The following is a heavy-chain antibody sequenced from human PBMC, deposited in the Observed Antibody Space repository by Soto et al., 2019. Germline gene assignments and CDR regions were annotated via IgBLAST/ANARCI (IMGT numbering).Heavy chain of an antibody. Sequence: QVQLQESGPGLVKPSQTLSLTCTVSGGSINSGNYYWSWIRQPPGKGLEWLGYIYYSGSAYYNPSRNXXRXIXVDTSKNQFSLKLSSVTAADTAVYYWSRNNGYYGVYWGQGTLVTVSS. CDR1: GGSINSGNYY. V-gene: IGHV4-30-4*01. CDR3: SRNNGYYGVY. CDR2: IYYSGSA. D-gene: IGHD4-17*01. J-gene: IGHJ4*02.